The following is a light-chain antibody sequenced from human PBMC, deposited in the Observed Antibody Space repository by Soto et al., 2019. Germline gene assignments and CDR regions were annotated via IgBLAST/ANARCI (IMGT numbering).Light chain of an antibody. CDR1: QSVSSSY. V-gene: IGKV3-20*01. CDR2: GAS. J-gene: IGKJ1*01. CDR3: QQYGSSPT. Sequence: EIVLTQSPGTLSLSPGERATLSCRASQSVSSSYLAWYQQKPGQAPRLLMYGASSRATGIPERFSGSASGTDFTLTISRLEPEDFAVYYCQQYGSSPTFGQGTKVEIK.